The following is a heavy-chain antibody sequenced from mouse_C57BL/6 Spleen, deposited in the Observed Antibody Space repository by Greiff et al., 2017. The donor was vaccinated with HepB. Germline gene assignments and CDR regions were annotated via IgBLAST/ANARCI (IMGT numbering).Heavy chain of an antibody. Sequence: QVQLQQPGTELVKPGASVKLSCKASGYTFTSYWMHWVKQRPGQGLEWIGNINPSNGGTNYNEKFKSKVTLTVDKSSSTAYMQLSSLTSEDSAVYYCARSGLGEAYAMDYWGQGTSVTVSS. J-gene: IGHJ4*01. CDR3: ARSGLGEAYAMDY. CDR1: GYTFTSYW. D-gene: IGHD4-1*01. V-gene: IGHV1-53*01. CDR2: INPSNGGT.